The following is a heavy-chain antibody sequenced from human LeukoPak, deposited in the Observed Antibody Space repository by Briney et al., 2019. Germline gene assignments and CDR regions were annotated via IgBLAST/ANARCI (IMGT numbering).Heavy chain of an antibody. CDR2: IKYDGDEE. Sequence: GGSLRLSCAASGFTFSDYWMSWMRQAPGKGLEWVANIKYDGDEEYYVDSVKGRFTISRDNAKNSLYLQLNSLRVEDTAVYYCKSGGAAPGSYDNWGQGTLVTVSP. D-gene: IGHD6-13*01. CDR3: KSGGAAPGSYDN. CDR1: GFTFSDYW. J-gene: IGHJ4*02. V-gene: IGHV3-7*01.